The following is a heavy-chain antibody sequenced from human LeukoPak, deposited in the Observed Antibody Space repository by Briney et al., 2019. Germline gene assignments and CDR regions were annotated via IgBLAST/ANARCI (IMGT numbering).Heavy chain of an antibody. Sequence: PGGSLRLSCVASGFTFSSHRMSWVRQAPGKGLEWVADIKHDGSEQYYVDSVRGRFTISRDNGKNSLYLQMNSLRAEDTAVYYCVRVYGAYANALDYWGQGTLVTVSS. V-gene: IGHV3-7*04. J-gene: IGHJ4*02. CDR2: IKHDGSEQ. CDR3: VRVYGAYANALDY. D-gene: IGHD4/OR15-4a*01. CDR1: GFTFSSHR.